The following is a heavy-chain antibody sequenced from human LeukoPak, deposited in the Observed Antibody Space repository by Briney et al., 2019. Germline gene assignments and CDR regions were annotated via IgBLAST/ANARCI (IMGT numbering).Heavy chain of an antibody. CDR3: ANSNLDY. J-gene: IGHJ4*02. Sequence: SETLSLTCAVYGGSFSGYYWSWIRQPPGKGPEWIGEINHSGSTNYNPSLKSRVTISVDTSKNQFSLKLSSVTAADTAVYYCANSNLDYWGQGTLVTVSS. V-gene: IGHV4-34*01. D-gene: IGHD4-4*01. CDR1: GGSFSGYY. CDR2: INHSGST.